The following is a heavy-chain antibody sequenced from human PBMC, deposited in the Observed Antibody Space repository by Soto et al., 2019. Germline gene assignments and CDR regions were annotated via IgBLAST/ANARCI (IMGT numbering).Heavy chain of an antibody. Sequence: LSLTCNVSGGSISTFYWNWIRQSAEKGLEWIGRVYITGSTNYHPSLRSRVTMSVDTSKNQFSLKLSSVTAADTAVYYCARGGRDGFDIWGQGTRVTVSS. CDR1: GGSISTFY. V-gene: IGHV4-4*07. J-gene: IGHJ3*02. CDR2: VYITGST. CDR3: ARGGRDGFDI.